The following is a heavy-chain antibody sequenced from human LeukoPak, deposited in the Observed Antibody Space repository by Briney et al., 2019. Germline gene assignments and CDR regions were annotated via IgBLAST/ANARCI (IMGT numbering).Heavy chain of an antibody. CDR2: INPNSGGT. CDR3: ARDRQGYFDY. Sequence: GASVKVSCKASGYTFTGYYMHWVRQAPGKGLEWMGWINPNSGGTNYAQKFQGRVTMTRDTSTSTVYMELSSLRSEDTAVYYCARDRQGYFDYWGQGTLVTVSS. V-gene: IGHV1-2*02. J-gene: IGHJ4*02. CDR1: GYTFTGYY.